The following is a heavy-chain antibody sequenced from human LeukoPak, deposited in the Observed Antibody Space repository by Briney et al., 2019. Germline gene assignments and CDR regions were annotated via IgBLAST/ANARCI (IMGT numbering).Heavy chain of an antibody. CDR3: AKGTERYREVSSFDS. CDR2: INRGGDGT. V-gene: IGHV3-23*01. CDR1: GFTFNTFT. D-gene: IGHD3-10*01. Sequence: GGSLRLSCAASGFTFNTFTMNWVRQAPGRGLEWVSAINRGGDGTYYADFVQGRFTISRDNSENTLYLQMNSLRPEDTATYYCAKGTERYREVSSFDSWGQGTQVTVSS. J-gene: IGHJ4*02.